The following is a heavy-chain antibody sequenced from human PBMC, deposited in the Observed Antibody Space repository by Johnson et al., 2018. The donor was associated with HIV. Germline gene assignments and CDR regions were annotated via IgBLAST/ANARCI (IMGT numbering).Heavy chain of an antibody. CDR1: GFTFSSYA. Sequence: QVQLVESGGGVVQPGRSLRLSCAASGFTFSSYAMHWVRQAPGKGLEWVTFIRYDGNNKYYVDSVKGRFTVSRENAKNTVYLQMNSLRAEDTAVYYCARDKGRGAFDIWGQGTMVTVSS. CDR2: IRYDGNNK. CDR3: ARDKGRGAFDI. J-gene: IGHJ3*02. D-gene: IGHD3-10*01. V-gene: IGHV3-33*08.